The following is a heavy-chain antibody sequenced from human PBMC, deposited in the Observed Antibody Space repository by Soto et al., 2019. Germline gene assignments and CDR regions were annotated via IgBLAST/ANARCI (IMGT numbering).Heavy chain of an antibody. CDR3: ARDFEKDYSNYLDNYYGMDV. D-gene: IGHD4-4*01. CDR2: ISYDGSNK. V-gene: IGHV3-30-3*01. Sequence: PGGSLRLSCAASGFTFSSYAMHWVRQAPGKGLEWVAVISYDGSNKYYADSVKGRSTISRDNSKNTLYLQMNSLRAEDTAVYYCARDFEKDYSNYLDNYYGMDVWGQGTTVTVSS. CDR1: GFTFSSYA. J-gene: IGHJ6*02.